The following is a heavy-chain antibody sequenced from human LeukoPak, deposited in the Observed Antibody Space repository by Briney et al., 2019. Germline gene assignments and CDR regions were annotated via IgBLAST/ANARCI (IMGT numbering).Heavy chain of an antibody. Sequence: TLSLTCTVSGGSINSSSYYWGWIRQPPGKGLEWLALIYWDDDKRYSPSLKSRLTITKDTSKNQVVLTMTNMDPVDTATYYCAHAPYRSRGRNWFDPWGQGTLVTVSS. CDR3: AHAPYRSRGRNWFDP. V-gene: IGHV2-5*02. D-gene: IGHD6-13*01. CDR1: GGSINSSSYY. CDR2: IYWDDDK. J-gene: IGHJ5*02.